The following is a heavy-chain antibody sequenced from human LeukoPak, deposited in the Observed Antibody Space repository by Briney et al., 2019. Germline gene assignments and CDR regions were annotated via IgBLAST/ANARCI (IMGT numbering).Heavy chain of an antibody. CDR3: ARGGGERVART. D-gene: IGHD3-3*01. Sequence: SQTPSLTRTVSGGSITIYYRSWIRQPPGKGLEWVGDIYYSRSTNYSASLKSRVTISGDTSKNQFSLKLSSVTAADTAVYYCARGGGERVARTWGQGTLVTVSS. CDR2: IYYSRST. J-gene: IGHJ4*02. V-gene: IGHV4-59*01. CDR1: GGSITIYY.